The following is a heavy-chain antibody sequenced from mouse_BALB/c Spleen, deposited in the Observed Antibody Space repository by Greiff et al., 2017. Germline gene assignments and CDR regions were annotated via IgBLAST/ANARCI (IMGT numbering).Heavy chain of an antibody. V-gene: IGHV3-6*02. Sequence: DVKLQESGPGLVKPSQSLSLTCSVTGYSITSGYYWNWIRQFPGNKLEWMGYISYDGSNNYNPSLKNRISITRDTSKNQFFLKLNSVTTEDTATYYCARADQFITLDYWGQGTTLTVSS. CDR3: ARADQFITLDY. J-gene: IGHJ2*01. D-gene: IGHD1-2*01. CDR1: GYSITSGYY. CDR2: ISYDGSN.